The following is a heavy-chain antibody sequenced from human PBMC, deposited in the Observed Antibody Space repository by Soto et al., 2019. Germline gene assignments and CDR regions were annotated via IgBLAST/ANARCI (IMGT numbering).Heavy chain of an antibody. V-gene: IGHV4-4*07. J-gene: IGHJ4*02. D-gene: IGHD6-19*01. Sequence: QVQLQESGPGLVKPSGTLSLTCTISGGSINTYYWSWIRQPAGKGLEWIGRIYHSGYTNPNSSLKSRLTMSVDTSKNQFLLRLSSVTAADTAVYYCARVAGAKFDFWGQGILVTVSS. CDR1: GGSINTYY. CDR3: ARVAGAKFDF. CDR2: IYHSGYT.